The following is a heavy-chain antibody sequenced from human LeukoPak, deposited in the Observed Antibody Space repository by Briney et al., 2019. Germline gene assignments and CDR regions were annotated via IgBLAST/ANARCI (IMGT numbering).Heavy chain of an antibody. V-gene: IGHV4-4*02. CDR3: ARFGTSSSRFFDQ. CDR1: GGSISSSNW. D-gene: IGHD6-6*01. CDR2: IYHSGST. Sequence: SETLSLTCAVSGGSISSSNWWSWVRQPPGKGLEWIGEIYHSGSTNYNPSLKSRVTIALDTSKNQFSLKLNSVTAADTAVYYCARFGTSSSRFFDQWGQGTLVTVSS. J-gene: IGHJ4*02.